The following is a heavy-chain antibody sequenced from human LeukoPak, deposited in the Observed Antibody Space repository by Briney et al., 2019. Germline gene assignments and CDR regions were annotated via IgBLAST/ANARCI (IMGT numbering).Heavy chain of an antibody. J-gene: IGHJ3*01. CDR2: IRFDGGDT. Sequence: PGGSLRLSCAASGFTFNIYWMHWVRQAPGMGLVWVSSIRFDGGDTAYADSAKGRFTISRDNAKNTMFLQMNNLRAEDTAVYYCAKGIDGFDVWGQGTLVTVSS. V-gene: IGHV3-74*01. CDR1: GFTFNIYW. CDR3: AKGIDGFDV.